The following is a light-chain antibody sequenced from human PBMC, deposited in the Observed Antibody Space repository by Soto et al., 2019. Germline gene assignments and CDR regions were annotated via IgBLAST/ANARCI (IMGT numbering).Light chain of an antibody. CDR2: RNN. V-gene: IGLV1-47*01. J-gene: IGLJ1*01. CDR3: AAWDDSLSGYV. CDR1: SSNIGSNY. Sequence: QSVLTQAPSASGTPGQRVTISCSGSSSNIGSNYVYWYQQFPGTAPKLLIYRNNQRPSGVPDRFSGSKSGTSAALAISGLRSEDEADYYCAAWDDSLSGYVFGSGTNLTVL.